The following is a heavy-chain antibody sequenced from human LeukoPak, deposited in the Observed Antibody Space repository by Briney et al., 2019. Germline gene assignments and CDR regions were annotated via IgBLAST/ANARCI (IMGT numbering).Heavy chain of an antibody. CDR3: AKLGAYSSSWYGFFDY. D-gene: IGHD6-13*01. J-gene: IGHJ4*02. CDR2: IYPGESET. V-gene: IGHV5-51*01. CDR1: GYSFSNYW. Sequence: GESLKISCKGSGYSFSNYWIGWVRQMPGKGLEWMGIIYPGESETRYSPSVQGQVTISADKSITTAYLQWSSLKASDTAMYYCAKLGAYSSSWYGFFDYWGQGTLVAVSS.